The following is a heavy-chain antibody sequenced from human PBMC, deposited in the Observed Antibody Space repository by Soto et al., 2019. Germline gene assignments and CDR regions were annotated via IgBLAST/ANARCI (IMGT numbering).Heavy chain of an antibody. CDR1: GYSFTSYW. J-gene: IGHJ4*02. CDR3: ARLTRTLRAEGYFDPPNY. V-gene: IGHV5-51*01. CDR2: IYPGDSDT. D-gene: IGHD3-9*01. Sequence: PGESLKISCQGSGYSFTSYWIGWVRQMPGKGLEWMGIIYPGDSDTRYSPSFEGQVTISADKSLSTAYLQWGRLKASDTATYYCARLTRTLRAEGYFDPPNYWGQGTLVTVSS.